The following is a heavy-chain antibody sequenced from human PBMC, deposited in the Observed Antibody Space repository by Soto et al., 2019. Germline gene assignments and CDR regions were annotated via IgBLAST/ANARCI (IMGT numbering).Heavy chain of an antibody. D-gene: IGHD6-19*01. CDR1: GVSISSSDYS. Sequence: QLQLQESGPGLVKPSETLSLTCTVSGVSISSSDYSWGWIRQPPGKGLEWIASIHSSGRTFYNPSLKSRVTISVDTSKNQFSLELTSVTAADTAVYYCARLPRTTVAGTGTDSWGQGTLVTVSS. J-gene: IGHJ4*02. CDR3: ARLPRTTVAGTGTDS. V-gene: IGHV4-39*01. CDR2: IHSSGRT.